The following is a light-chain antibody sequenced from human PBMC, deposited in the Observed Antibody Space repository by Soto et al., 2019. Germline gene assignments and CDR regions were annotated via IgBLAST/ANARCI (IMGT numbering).Light chain of an antibody. CDR1: QSVSSN. J-gene: IGKJ1*01. V-gene: IGKV3-15*01. Sequence: EIVLTQSPSTLSVSPWERATLSCRASQSVSSNLAWYQQKPGQAPRLLIYGASTRATGIPDRFTGSGSGTDFSLTISRLEPEDFAVYYCQQYDNWPRTFGQGTKVDIK. CDR2: GAS. CDR3: QQYDNWPRT.